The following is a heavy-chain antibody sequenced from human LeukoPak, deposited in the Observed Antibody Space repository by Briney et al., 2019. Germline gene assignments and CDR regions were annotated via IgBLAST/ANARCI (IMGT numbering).Heavy chain of an antibody. J-gene: IGHJ3*02. CDR3: ARDRGYSYGRAFDI. CDR2: ISSSSSTI. V-gene: IGHV3-48*01. CDR1: GFTFSSYS. D-gene: IGHD5-18*01. Sequence: GGSLRLSCAASGFTFSSYSMNWVRQAPGKGLEWVSYISSSSSTIYYADSVKGRFTISRDNAKNSLYLQMNSLRAEDTAVYYCARDRGYSYGRAFDIWGQGTMVTVSS.